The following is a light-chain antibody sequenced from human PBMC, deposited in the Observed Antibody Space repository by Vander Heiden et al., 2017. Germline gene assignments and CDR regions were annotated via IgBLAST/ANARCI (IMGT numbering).Light chain of an antibody. V-gene: IGKV1-39*01. CDR3: QQRLSAPFT. J-gene: IGKJ4*01. CDR2: EGS. Sequence: TQLTLPLSPRSPSVVDSITITCLVNHNIYNYLNWYQQKAGQAPKVLIYEGSTWESGVPSRFSGGGSGTDFTLTISRLQPEDFATYYCQQRLSAPFTFGGGTKVDIK. CDR1: HNIYNY.